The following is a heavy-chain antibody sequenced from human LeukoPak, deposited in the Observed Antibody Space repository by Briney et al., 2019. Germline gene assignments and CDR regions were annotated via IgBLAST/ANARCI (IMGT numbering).Heavy chain of an antibody. Sequence: SETLSLTCTVSGGSISSGRYYWSWIRQPAGTGLEWIGRIYTSGSTNYNPSLKSRVTISVDTSKNQFSLKLSSVTAADTAVYYCARDPGYCSGGSCYNWFDPWGQGTLVTVSS. CDR1: GGSISSGRYY. D-gene: IGHD2-15*01. CDR2: IYTSGST. J-gene: IGHJ5*02. CDR3: ARDPGYCSGGSCYNWFDP. V-gene: IGHV4-61*02.